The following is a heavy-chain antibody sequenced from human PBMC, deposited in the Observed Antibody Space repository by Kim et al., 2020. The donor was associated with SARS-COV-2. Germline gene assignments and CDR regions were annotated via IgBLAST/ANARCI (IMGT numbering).Heavy chain of an antibody. D-gene: IGHD5-12*01. CDR1: GGSISNYY. CDR3: ARHRVGRGDDRSDYFDY. Sequence: SETLSLTCTVSGGSISNYYWSWIRQPPGKGLEWIAYISYSGSPNYKPSLQSRVTISIDTSKNQFSLKLNSVTAADTAVYYCARHRVGRGDDRSDYFDYWG. J-gene: IGHJ4*01. CDR2: ISYSGSP. V-gene: IGHV4-59*08.